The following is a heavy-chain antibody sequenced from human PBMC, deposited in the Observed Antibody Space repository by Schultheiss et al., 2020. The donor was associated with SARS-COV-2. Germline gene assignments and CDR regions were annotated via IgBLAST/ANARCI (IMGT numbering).Heavy chain of an antibody. D-gene: IGHD3-3*01. CDR1: GGSISSYY. V-gene: IGHV4-4*07. CDR3: ARGQEFNYDFWSGYYNNWFDP. Sequence: SETLSLTCTVSGGSISSYYWSWIRQPAGKGLEWIGRIYTSGSTNYNPSLKSRVTMSVDTSKNQFSLKLSSVTAADTAVYYCARGQEFNYDFWSGYYNNWFDPWGQGTLVTVSS. CDR2: IYTSGST. J-gene: IGHJ5*02.